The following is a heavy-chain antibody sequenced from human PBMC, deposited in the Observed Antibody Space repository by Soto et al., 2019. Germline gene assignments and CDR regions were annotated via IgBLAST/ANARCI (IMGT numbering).Heavy chain of an antibody. Sequence: GGSLRLSCAASGFTFDSPYSHGMSWVRQSPGKGPEWVSTISSNGANTHYAESVKGRFTISKDASRNTVHLHMNSLRAEDTATYFCVSWVSAHFDYWGHGIPVTVSS. V-gene: IGHV3-23*01. CDR3: VSWVSAHFDY. J-gene: IGHJ4*01. CDR1: GFTFDSPYSHG. CDR2: ISSNGANT. D-gene: IGHD2-8*01.